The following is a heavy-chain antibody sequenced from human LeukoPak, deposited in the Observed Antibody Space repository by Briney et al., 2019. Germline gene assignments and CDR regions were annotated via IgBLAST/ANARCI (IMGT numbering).Heavy chain of an antibody. CDR1: GYTFTGYY. J-gene: IGHJ4*02. D-gene: IGHD1-26*01. Sequence: ASVKVSCKASGYTFTGYYMHWVRQAPGQGLEWMGWINPNSGGTNYAQKFQGRVTMTRDTSISTAYMELSRLRSDDAAVYYCATGTLVGAVGNYWGQGTLVTVSS. V-gene: IGHV1-2*02. CDR3: ATGTLVGAVGNY. CDR2: INPNSGGT.